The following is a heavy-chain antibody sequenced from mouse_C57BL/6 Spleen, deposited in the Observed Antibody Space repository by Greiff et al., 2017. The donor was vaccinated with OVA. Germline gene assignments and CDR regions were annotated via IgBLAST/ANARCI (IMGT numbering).Heavy chain of an antibody. D-gene: IGHD2-1*01. CDR1: GYSFTDYN. J-gene: IGHJ4*01. CDR2: INPNYGTT. V-gene: IGHV1-39*01. Sequence: VQLQQSGPELVKPGASVKISCKASGYSFTDYNMNWVKQSNGKSLEWIGVINPNYGTTSYNQKFKGKATLTVDQSTSTAYMQLNSLTSEDSAVYYCARGEDLDYGNHYYAMDYWGQGTSVTVSS. CDR3: ARGEDLDYGNHYYAMDY.